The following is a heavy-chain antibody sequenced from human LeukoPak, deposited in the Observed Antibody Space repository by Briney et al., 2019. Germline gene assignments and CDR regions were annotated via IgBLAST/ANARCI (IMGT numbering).Heavy chain of an antibody. CDR2: INHSGST. CDR3: ARVGYFGSGNYYNDRGGFDY. CDR1: GGSFSGYY. V-gene: IGHV4-34*01. J-gene: IGHJ4*02. Sequence: SETLSLTCAVYGGSFSGYYWSWIRQPPGKGLEWIGEINHSGSTNYNPSLKSRVTISVDTSKNQFSLKLSSMTAADTAVYYCARVGYFGSGNYYNDRGGFDYWGQGTLVTVSS. D-gene: IGHD3-10*01.